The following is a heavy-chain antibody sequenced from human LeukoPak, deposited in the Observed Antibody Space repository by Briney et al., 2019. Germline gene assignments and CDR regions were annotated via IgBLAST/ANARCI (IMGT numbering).Heavy chain of an antibody. V-gene: IGHV1-2*06. CDR2: INPNSGGT. CDR3: ARDYSSSFSWFDP. D-gene: IGHD6-6*01. Sequence: EASVKVSCKASGYTFTGYYMHWVRQAPGQGLEWMGRINPNSGGTNYAQKFQGRVTMTRDTSISTAYMELSRLRSDDTAVYYCARDYSSSFSWFDPWGQGTLVTVSS. J-gene: IGHJ5*02. CDR1: GYTFTGYY.